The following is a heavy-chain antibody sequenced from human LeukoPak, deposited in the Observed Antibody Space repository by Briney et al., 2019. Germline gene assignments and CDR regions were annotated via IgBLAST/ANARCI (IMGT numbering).Heavy chain of an antibody. V-gene: IGHV4-39*01. J-gene: IGHJ6*03. CDR2: IYYSGST. CDR3: ARQRNSYGYLQDYYYMDV. CDR1: GGSISSNSYY. D-gene: IGHD5-18*01. Sequence: SETLSLTCAVSGGSISSNSYYWGWIRQPPGKGLEWIGSIYYSGSTYYNPSLKSRVTISVDTSKNQFSLKLSSVTAADTAVYYCARQRNSYGYLQDYYYMDVWGKGTTVTISS.